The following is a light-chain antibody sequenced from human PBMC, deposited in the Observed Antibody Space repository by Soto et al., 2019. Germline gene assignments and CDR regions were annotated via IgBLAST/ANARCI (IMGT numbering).Light chain of an antibody. CDR2: RAS. CDR1: QSINKD. J-gene: IGKJ2*03. Sequence: CPSFMTESLVDIVTITCRASQSINKDLHWYQHRSGEAPNLLISRASSLQSGVPSRFSGSGFGTDFTLTISSLQREDFATYYCQQSHIQPYSFGQGT. CDR3: QQSHIQPYS. V-gene: IGKV1-39*01.